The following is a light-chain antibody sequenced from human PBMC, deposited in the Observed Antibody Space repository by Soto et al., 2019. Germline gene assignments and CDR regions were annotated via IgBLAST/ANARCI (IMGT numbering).Light chain of an antibody. CDR1: QGIGND. CDR2: AAT. CDR3: LQEHNYPLT. V-gene: IGKV1-6*02. Sequence: AIQMAQSPSSLSASVGDRVTITCRASQGIGNDVGWYQQKPGKAPKLLLYAATTLQSGVPSRFSGTRSGTDFTPTISSRQPEDVATYYCLQEHNYPLTFGGGTKVEIK. J-gene: IGKJ4*01.